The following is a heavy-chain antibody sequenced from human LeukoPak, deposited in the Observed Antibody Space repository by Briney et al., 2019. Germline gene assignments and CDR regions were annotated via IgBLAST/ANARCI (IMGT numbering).Heavy chain of an antibody. Sequence: SQTLSLTCTVSGGSISSGGYYWSWIRQPPGKGLEWIGYIYYSGSTNYNPSLKSRVTISVDTSKNQFSLKLSSVTAADTAVYYCATHKYSGLYYYYYYMDVWGKGTAVTVSS. V-gene: IGHV4-61*08. CDR3: ATHKYSGLYYYYYYMDV. CDR1: GGSISSGGYY. D-gene: IGHD5-12*01. J-gene: IGHJ6*03. CDR2: IYYSGST.